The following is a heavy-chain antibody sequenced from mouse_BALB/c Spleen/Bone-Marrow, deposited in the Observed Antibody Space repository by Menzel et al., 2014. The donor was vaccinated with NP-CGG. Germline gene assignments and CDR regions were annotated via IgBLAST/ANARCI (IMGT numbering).Heavy chain of an antibody. CDR3: SREITRHAVDY. D-gene: IGHD2-4*01. Sequence: VMLVESGAELVRPGTSVRVSCKASGYAFTNYWVEWVKQRPGQGLEWIGVINPGSGGVNYNEKSKGKATLTADKSSSTAYIQLSSLTSDDSAVYFCSREITRHAVDYWGQGTSVTVSS. J-gene: IGHJ4*01. CDR2: INPGSGGV. CDR1: GYAFTNYW. V-gene: IGHV1-54*03.